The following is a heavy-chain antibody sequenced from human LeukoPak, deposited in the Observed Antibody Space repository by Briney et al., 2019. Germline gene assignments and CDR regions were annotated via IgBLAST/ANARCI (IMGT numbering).Heavy chain of an antibody. CDR2: ISSSSSYI. D-gene: IGHD5-24*01. V-gene: IGHV3-21*01. Sequence: KPGGSLRLSCAASGFTFSSYSMNWVRQAPGKGLEWVSSISSSSSYIYYADSVKGRFTISRDNAKNSLYLQMNSLRAEDTAVYYCARVNVEMATMDAFDIWGQGTMVTVSS. CDR3: ARVNVEMATMDAFDI. J-gene: IGHJ3*02. CDR1: GFTFSSYS.